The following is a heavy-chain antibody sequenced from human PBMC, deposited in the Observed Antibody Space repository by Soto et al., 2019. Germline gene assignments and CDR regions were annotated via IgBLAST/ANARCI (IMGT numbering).Heavy chain of an antibody. J-gene: IGHJ4*02. Sequence: QVQLVESRGGVVQPGRSLRLSCAASGFTFSSYAMHWVRQAPGKGLEWVAVISYDGSNKYYADSVKGRFTISRDNSKNTLYLQMNSLRAEDTAVYYCAKSPASSSGCYDYWGQGTLVTVSS. CDR1: GFTFSSYA. V-gene: IGHV3-30-3*01. D-gene: IGHD6-19*01. CDR2: ISYDGSNK. CDR3: AKSPASSSGCYDY.